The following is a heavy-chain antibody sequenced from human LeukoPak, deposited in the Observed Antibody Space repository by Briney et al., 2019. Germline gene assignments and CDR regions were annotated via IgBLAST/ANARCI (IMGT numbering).Heavy chain of an antibody. D-gene: IGHD1-7*01. V-gene: IGHV3-48*01. J-gene: IGHJ4*02. Sequence: GGSLRLPCAASGFIFSNYNMNWVRQAPGKGLEWLSFISSGSSTIYYADSVKGRFTISRDNAKNSLYLQMNSLKAEDTAVYYCVRDTIGDWNYDRWTYDFDYWGQGTLVTVSS. CDR3: VRDTIGDWNYDRWTYDFDY. CDR1: GFIFSNYN. CDR2: ISSGSSTI.